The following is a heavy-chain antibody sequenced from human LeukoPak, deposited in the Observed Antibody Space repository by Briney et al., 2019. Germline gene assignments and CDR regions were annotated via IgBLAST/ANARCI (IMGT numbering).Heavy chain of an antibody. CDR2: IYYSGST. CDR1: GGSISSYY. D-gene: IGHD2-8*01. Sequence: SETLSLTCTVSGGSISSYYWSWIRQPPGKELEWIGYIYYSGSTNYNPSLKSRVTISVDTSKNQFSLNLSSVTAADTAVYYCARDRGRTYCTNGVCYTGLDAFDIWGQGTMVTVSS. CDR3: ARDRGRTYCTNGVCYTGLDAFDI. V-gene: IGHV4-59*01. J-gene: IGHJ3*02.